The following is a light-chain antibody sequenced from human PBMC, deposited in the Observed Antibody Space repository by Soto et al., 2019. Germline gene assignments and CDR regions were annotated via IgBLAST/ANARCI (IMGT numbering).Light chain of an antibody. J-gene: IGKJ2*01. CDR1: QGISSY. V-gene: IGKV1-8*01. CDR3: QQYSSYPHT. CDR2: AAS. Sequence: AIRMTQSPSSFSASAGDRVTITCRASQGISSYLAWYQQKPGKAPKLLIYAASTLQSGVPSRFSGSGSRTDFTLTISCLQSEDFATYYCQQYSSYPHTFGQGTKLEIK.